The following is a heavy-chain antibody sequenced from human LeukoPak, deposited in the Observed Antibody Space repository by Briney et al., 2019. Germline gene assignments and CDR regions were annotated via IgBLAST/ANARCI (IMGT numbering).Heavy chain of an antibody. Sequence: SQTPSLTCTVSGGSISSGDYYWSWIRQPPGKGLEWIGYIYYSGSTYYNPSLKSRVTISVDTSKNQFSLKLSSVTAADTAVYYCARTMVRGVRHYYYYGMDVWGKGTTVTVSS. V-gene: IGHV4-30-4*01. CDR1: GGSISSGDYY. D-gene: IGHD3-10*01. CDR3: ARTMVRGVRHYYYYGMDV. CDR2: IYYSGST. J-gene: IGHJ6*04.